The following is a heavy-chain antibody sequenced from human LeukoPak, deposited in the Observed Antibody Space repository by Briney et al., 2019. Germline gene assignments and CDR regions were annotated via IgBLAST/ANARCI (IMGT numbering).Heavy chain of an antibody. J-gene: IGHJ4*02. CDR3: ARGVRDCYVEPFDY. D-gene: IGHD5-24*01. Sequence: SETLSLTCTVAGGSISSYYWSWIRQPPGKGREWIGSIYYSGSTNYNPSLKSPITISVDTSKSQFSLKLSSVTAADTAVYYCARGVRDCYVEPFDYWGQGTLVTVSS. CDR1: GGSISSYY. CDR2: IYYSGST. V-gene: IGHV4-59*01.